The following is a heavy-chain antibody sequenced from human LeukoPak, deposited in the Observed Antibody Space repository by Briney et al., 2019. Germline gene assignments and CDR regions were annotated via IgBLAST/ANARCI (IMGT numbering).Heavy chain of an antibody. CDR2: IYYSGST. CDR1: GGSISTYY. D-gene: IGHD6-6*01. Sequence: PSETLSLTCTVSGGSISTYYWSWIRQPPGKGLEWIGHIYYSGSTNYNPSLKSRVTTLVDTSKNQFSLRLSSVTAADTAVYYCAREYSSSSGRRAFDFWGQGTMVTVSS. J-gene: IGHJ3*01. CDR3: AREYSSSSGRRAFDF. V-gene: IGHV4-59*08.